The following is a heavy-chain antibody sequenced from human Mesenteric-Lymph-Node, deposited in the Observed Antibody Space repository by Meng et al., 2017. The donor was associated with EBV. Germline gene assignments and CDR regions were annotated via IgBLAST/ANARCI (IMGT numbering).Heavy chain of an antibody. CDR3: ARRGIAEGFDF. CDR2: IYHFGSP. Sequence: LQQSGSGLVNPSQILPLTCAVLGGSVSSGGYSWSWIRQPPGKGLEWIGYIYHFGSPNYNPSLKSRVTISVDRSKNQFSLNLTSMTAADTAVYYCARRGIAEGFDFWGQGTLVTVSS. CDR1: GGSVSSGGYS. V-gene: IGHV4-30-2*01. J-gene: IGHJ4*02.